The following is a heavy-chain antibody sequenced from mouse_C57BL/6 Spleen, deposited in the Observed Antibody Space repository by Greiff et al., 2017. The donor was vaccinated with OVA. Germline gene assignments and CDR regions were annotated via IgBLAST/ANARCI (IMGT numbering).Heavy chain of an antibody. D-gene: IGHD1-1*01. CDR3: AREGYYGSSYDYAMDY. CDR1: GYSITSGYY. V-gene: IGHV3-6*01. J-gene: IGHJ4*01. CDR2: ISYDGSN. Sequence: EVKLMESGPGLVKPSQSLSLTCSVTGYSITSGYYWNWIRQFPGNKLEWMGYISYDGSNNYNPSLKNRISITRDTSKNQFFLKLNSVTTEDTATYYCAREGYYGSSYDYAMDYWGQGTSVTVSS.